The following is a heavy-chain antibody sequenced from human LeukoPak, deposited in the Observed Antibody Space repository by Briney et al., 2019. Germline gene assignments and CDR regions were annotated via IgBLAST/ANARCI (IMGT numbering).Heavy chain of an antibody. CDR3: AREKGIAVAGTLSDWFDP. CDR1: GGSISSYY. V-gene: IGHV4-4*07. D-gene: IGHD6-19*01. J-gene: IGHJ5*02. Sequence: PSETLSLTCTVSGGSISSYYWSWIRQPAGKGLEWIGRIYTSGSTNYNPSLKSRVTMSVDTSKNQFSLKLSSVTAADTAVYYCAREKGIAVAGTLSDWFDPLGPGNPGHRLL. CDR2: IYTSGST.